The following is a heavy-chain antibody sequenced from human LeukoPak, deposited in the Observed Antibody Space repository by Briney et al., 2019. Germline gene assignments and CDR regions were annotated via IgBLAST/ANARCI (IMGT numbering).Heavy chain of an antibody. D-gene: IGHD6-6*01. V-gene: IGHV4-31*03. Sequence: SETVSLTCTVSGGAISRGGYYWSWIRQHPGKGLEWIGYIYYSGSTYYNPSLKSRVTISVDTSKNQFSLKLSSVTAADTAVYYCASGTYSSSSNWFDPWGQGTLVPVSS. CDR1: GGAISRGGYY. J-gene: IGHJ5*02. CDR3: ASGTYSSSSNWFDP. CDR2: IYYSGST.